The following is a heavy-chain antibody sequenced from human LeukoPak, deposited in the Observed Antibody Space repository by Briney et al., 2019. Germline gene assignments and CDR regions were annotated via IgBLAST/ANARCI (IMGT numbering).Heavy chain of an antibody. D-gene: IGHD1-1*01. V-gene: IGHV3-53*01. CDR3: AREMGAATTYFDY. Sequence: PGGSLRLSCAASGFTVSSNYMSWLRQAPGKGLEWVSVLYSGGKTYYADSAKGRFTISRDSSTNTLYLQMESLRAEDTAVYYCAREMGAATTYFDYWGQGTLVAVSS. CDR2: LYSGGKT. J-gene: IGHJ4*02. CDR1: GFTVSSNY.